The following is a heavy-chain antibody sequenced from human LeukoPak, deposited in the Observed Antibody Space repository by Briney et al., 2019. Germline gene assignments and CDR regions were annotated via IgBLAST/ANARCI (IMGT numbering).Heavy chain of an antibody. CDR1: GYTLTELS. V-gene: IGHV1-24*01. CDR2: FDPEDGET. D-gene: IGHD6-19*01. J-gene: IGHJ4*02. CDR3: ATDLYSSGWRVSDY. Sequence: ASVKVSCKVSGYTLTELSMHWVRQAPGKGLEWMGGFDPEDGETIYAQKFQGRVTMTEDTSTDTAYMELSSLRSEDTAVYYCATDLYSSGWRVSDYWGQGTLVTVSS.